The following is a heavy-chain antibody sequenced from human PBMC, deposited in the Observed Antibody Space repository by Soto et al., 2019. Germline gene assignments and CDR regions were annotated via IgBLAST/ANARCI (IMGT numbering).Heavy chain of an antibody. V-gene: IGHV2-5*02. J-gene: IGHJ4*02. Sequence: QITLKESGPTLVKPTQTLTLTCTFSGFSLTTDRVGVGWIRQPPGEALEWLAVIYWDDSKTYRPSLESRLTITKDTSKNQVALTMTNMDPLDTATYYCAHAYGGRALYWGQGPLVTVSS. CDR3: AHAYGGRALY. CDR1: GFSLTTDRVG. CDR2: IYWDDSK. D-gene: IGHD1-26*01.